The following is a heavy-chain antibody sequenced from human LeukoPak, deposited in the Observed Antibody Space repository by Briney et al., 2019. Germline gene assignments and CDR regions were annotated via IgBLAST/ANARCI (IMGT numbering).Heavy chain of an antibody. Sequence: GGSLRLSCAASGFTFSNYWMHWVRQPPGKGLAWVSRVNYDGSSISYADCVKGRFTISRDNAMNTLYLQMNGLGAEDTAVYYCVRDGLGSTPFDFWGQGTLVTVSS. J-gene: IGHJ4*02. CDR2: VNYDGSSI. CDR1: GFTFSNYW. D-gene: IGHD3/OR15-3a*01. CDR3: VRDGLGSTPFDF. V-gene: IGHV3-74*01.